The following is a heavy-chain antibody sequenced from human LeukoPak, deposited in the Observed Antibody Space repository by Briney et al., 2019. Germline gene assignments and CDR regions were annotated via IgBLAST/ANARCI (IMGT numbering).Heavy chain of an antibody. CDR3: ARDWDGRDGYNLFEPQRWGNPNYYGMDV. J-gene: IGHJ6*02. CDR1: GGTFSSYA. V-gene: IGHV1-69*05. D-gene: IGHD5-24*01. Sequence: ASVKVSCKASGGTFSSYAISWVRQAPGQGLEWMGGIIPIFGTANYAQKFQGRVTITTDESTSTAYMELSSLRSEDTAVYYCARDWDGRDGYNLFEPQRWGNPNYYGMDVWGQGTTVTVSS. CDR2: IIPIFGTA.